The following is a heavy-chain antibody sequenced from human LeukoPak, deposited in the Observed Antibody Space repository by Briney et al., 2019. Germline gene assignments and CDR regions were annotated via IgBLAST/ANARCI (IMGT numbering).Heavy chain of an antibody. CDR1: GFTFSEYW. D-gene: IGHD3-10*01. CDR2: INSDGSTT. J-gene: IGHJ4*02. Sequence: GSLRLSCAASGFTFSEYWMHWVRQAPGKGLIWVSRINSDGSTTNYADSVKGRFTISRDNSKNTLYLQMNSLRAEDTAVYYCAREDYYGSGSYYNRDYWGQGTLVTVSS. V-gene: IGHV3-74*01. CDR3: AREDYYGSGSYYNRDY.